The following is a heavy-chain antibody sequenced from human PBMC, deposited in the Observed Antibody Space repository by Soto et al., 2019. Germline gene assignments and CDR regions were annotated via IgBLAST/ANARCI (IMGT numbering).Heavy chain of an antibody. V-gene: IGHV4-34*01. CDR1: DGSFSGYY. Sequence: SETLSLTCAVFDGSFSGYYWSWIRQPPGKGLEWIGEINHSGSTNYNPSLKSRVTISVDNSKNQLSLSLMSVTAADAAESYCARQGPRRPFDYGGQGFLVTVS. CDR2: INHSGST. J-gene: IGHJ4*02. CDR3: ARQGPRRPFDY.